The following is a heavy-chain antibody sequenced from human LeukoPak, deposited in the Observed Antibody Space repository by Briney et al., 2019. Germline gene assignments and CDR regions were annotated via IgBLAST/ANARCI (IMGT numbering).Heavy chain of an antibody. CDR3: AREVMVVAATTFWYFDL. J-gene: IGHJ2*01. V-gene: IGHV3-20*04. D-gene: IGHD2-15*01. CDR1: GFTFGNYG. CDR2: INWNGGST. Sequence: GGSLRLSCAASGFTFGNYGMSWVRQAPGKGLEWVSGINWNGGSTGYADSVEGRFTISRDNSKNTLYLQMNSLRAEDTAVYYCAREVMVVAATTFWYFDLWGRGTLVTVSS.